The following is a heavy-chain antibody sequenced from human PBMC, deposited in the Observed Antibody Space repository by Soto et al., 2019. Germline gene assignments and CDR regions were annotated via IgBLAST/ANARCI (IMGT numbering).Heavy chain of an antibody. CDR2: TRSKAYGGTT. D-gene: IGHD4-4*01. CDR3: ISATTVSYYYYYGMDV. Sequence: PGGSLRLSCTASGFTFGDYPMSWVRQAPGKGLEWVGFTRSKAYGGTTEYAASVKGRFTISRDDSKSIAYLQMNSLKTEDTAVYYCISATTVSYYYYYGMDVWGQGTTVTVSS. J-gene: IGHJ6*02. CDR1: GFTFGDYP. V-gene: IGHV3-49*04.